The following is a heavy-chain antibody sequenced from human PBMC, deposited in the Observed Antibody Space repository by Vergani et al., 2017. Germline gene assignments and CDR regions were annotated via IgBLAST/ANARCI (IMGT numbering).Heavy chain of an antibody. Sequence: EVQLLESGGGLVQPGGSLRLSCAASGFPFSSYAMGWVRQAQGRGLEWVSAISGSGGRTYYADSVKGRFTISRDNSKNTLYLQMNSLRAEDTAVNYCAKDHYYDSSGYGGGASFFDYWGQGTLVTVSS. CDR1: GFPFSSYA. J-gene: IGHJ4*02. CDR2: ISGSGGRT. D-gene: IGHD3-22*01. V-gene: IGHV3-23*01. CDR3: AKDHYYDSSGYGGGASFFDY.